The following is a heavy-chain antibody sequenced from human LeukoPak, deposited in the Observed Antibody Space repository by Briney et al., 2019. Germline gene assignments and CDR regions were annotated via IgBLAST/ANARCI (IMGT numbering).Heavy chain of an antibody. J-gene: IGHJ4*02. V-gene: IGHV1-8*02. CDR2: MNPNSGNT. D-gene: IGHD3-3*01. CDR3: ARGRFYLQ. Sequence: ASVKVSCKASGGTFSSCAISWVRQATGQGLEWMGWMNPNSGNTGYAQKFQGRVTMTRNTSISTAYMELSSLRSEDTAVYYCARGRFYLQWGQGTLVTVSS. CDR1: GGTFSSCA.